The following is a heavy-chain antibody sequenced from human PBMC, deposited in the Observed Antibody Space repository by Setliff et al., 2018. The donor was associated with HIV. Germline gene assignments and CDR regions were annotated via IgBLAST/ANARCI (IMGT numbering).Heavy chain of an antibody. D-gene: IGHD3-22*01. CDR1: VGSFSGYY. CDR2: ISHSGRT. J-gene: IGHJ3*02. V-gene: IGHV4-34*01. Sequence: SETLSLTCAVYVGSFSGYYWSWIRQPPGKGLEWIGEISHSGRTNYNPSLKSRVTISVDTSKNQFSLKLSSVTAADTAVYYCVRRTSSRGVVAPAAFDIWGQGTVVTVSS. CDR3: VRRTSSRGVVAPAAFDI.